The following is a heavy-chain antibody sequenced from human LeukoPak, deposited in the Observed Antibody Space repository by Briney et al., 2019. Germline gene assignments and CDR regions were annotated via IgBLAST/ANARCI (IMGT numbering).Heavy chain of an antibody. D-gene: IGHD3-3*01. CDR2: MNPNSGNT. CDR1: GYTFTSYD. V-gene: IGHV1-8*03. CDR3: AREAVTIFALVRTQTTKRPHRFDP. J-gene: IGHJ5*02. Sequence: GASVKVSCKASGYTFTSYDINWVRQATGQGLEWMGWMNPNSGNTGYAQKFQGRVTITRNTSISTAYMELSSLRSEDTAVYYCAREAVTIFALVRTQTTKRPHRFDPWGQGTLVTVSS.